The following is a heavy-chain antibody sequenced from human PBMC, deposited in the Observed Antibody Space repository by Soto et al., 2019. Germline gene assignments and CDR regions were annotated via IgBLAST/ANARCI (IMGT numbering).Heavy chain of an antibody. V-gene: IGHV1-8*01. CDR1: GYTFTSYD. CDR3: ASGAVPLDYGDYDY. CDR2: MNPNSGNT. J-gene: IGHJ4*02. D-gene: IGHD4-17*01. Sequence: ASVKVSCKASGYTFTSYDINWVRQATGQGLEWMGWMNPNSGNTGYAQKFQGRVTMTRNTSISTAYMELSSLRSEDTAVYYCASGAVPLDYGDYDYWGQGTLVTVSS.